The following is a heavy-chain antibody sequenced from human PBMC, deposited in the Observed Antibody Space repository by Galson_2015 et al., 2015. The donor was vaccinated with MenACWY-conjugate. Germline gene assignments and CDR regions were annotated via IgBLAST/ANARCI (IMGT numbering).Heavy chain of an antibody. CDR1: GFTFTDHY. V-gene: IGHV3-11*06. D-gene: IGHD2-15*01. CDR2: ISTTTTYT. Sequence: SLRLSCAASGFTFTDHYMSWIRQAPGKGLEWLSYISTTTTYTNTADSVKGRFTISRDNAKNSLYLQMNSLRAEDTAVYYCARRACSGSVCYPDYWGQGTLATVSS. CDR3: ARRACSGSVCYPDY. J-gene: IGHJ4*02.